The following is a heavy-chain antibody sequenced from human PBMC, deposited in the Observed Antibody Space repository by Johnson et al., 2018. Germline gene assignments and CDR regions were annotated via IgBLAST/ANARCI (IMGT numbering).Heavy chain of an antibody. CDR2: MSSSGSTI. CDR1: GFTFSDYY. Sequence: QVQLVESGGGLVKPGGSLRLSCAASGFTFSDYYMSWIRQAPGKGLEWVSYMSSSGSTIYYADSVKGRLTISRDNAKNSLYLQMNSLRAEETAVCYCARDQNDYVWGSYRPQWGQGTMVTVSS. V-gene: IGHV3-11*01. D-gene: IGHD3-16*02. CDR3: ARDQNDYVWGSYRPQ. J-gene: IGHJ3*01.